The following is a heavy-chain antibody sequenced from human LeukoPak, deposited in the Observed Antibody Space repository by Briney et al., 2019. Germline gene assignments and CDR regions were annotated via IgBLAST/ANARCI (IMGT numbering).Heavy chain of an antibody. V-gene: IGHV3-72*01. CDR2: IKKKADSYTT. J-gene: IGHJ4*02. CDR1: GFAFRYYF. CDR3: IRDNWGYVN. D-gene: IGHD7-27*01. Sequence: GARSLSYAASGFAFRYYFMDWVRQAPGKGRGWVGRIKKKADSYTTEYAASVKGRFTISRDDSKSSLYLQMNSLKTEDTAVYYCIRDNWGYVNWGQGTLVTVSS.